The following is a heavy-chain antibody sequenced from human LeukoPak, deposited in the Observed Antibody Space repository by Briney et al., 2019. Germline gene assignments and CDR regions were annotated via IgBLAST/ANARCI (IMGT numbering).Heavy chain of an antibody. D-gene: IGHD3-22*01. J-gene: IGHJ1*01. CDR1: GGSISSSNW. V-gene: IGHV4-4*02. Sequence: PSETLSLTCAVSGGSISSSNWWSWVRQPPRKGLEWIGEIYHSGSTNYNPSLKSRVTISVDKSKNQFSLKLSSVTAADTAVYYCAREGSSGYYYRSPLQHWGQGTLVTVSS. CDR3: AREGSSGYYYRSPLQH. CDR2: IYHSGST.